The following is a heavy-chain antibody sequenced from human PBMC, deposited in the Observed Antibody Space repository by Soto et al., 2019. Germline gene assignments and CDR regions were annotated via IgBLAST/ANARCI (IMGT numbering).Heavy chain of an antibody. CDR1: GGSFGSSA. CDR2: IIPVFDKA. J-gene: IGHJ3*01. D-gene: IGHD3-16*01. CDR3: ARLRRDWGDAFDL. V-gene: IGHV1-69*01. Sequence: QVQLVQSGADVKKPGSSVKVSCKTSGGSFGSSAISWVRQAPAQGLEWMGEIIPVFDKANYAQNFQGRLTITADELTGTVFMELSSLRSEDTAVCFCARLRRDWGDAFDLWGLGTFVTVSS.